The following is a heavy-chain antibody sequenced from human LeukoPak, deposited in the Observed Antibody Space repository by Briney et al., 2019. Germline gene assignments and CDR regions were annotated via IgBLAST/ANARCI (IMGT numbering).Heavy chain of an antibody. V-gene: IGHV4-34*01. CDR1: GGSFSGYY. J-gene: IGHJ4*02. D-gene: IGHD3-16*01. Sequence: SETLSLTCAVYGGSFSGYYWSWIRQPPGKGLEWIGEINDSGSSNYSPSLKSRVTISVDASKNQFSLTLSSVTAADTAVYYCARLPTDYGYVWGSSYWGQGTLVTVSS. CDR2: INDSGSS. CDR3: ARLPTDYGYVWGSSY.